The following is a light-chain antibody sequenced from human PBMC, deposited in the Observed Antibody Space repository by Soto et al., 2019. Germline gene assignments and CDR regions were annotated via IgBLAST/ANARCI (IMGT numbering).Light chain of an antibody. Sequence: QSALTQPPSASGSPGQSVTISCTGTSSDVGGYNYVSWYQQHPGKAPKLMIYDVNKRPSGVPDRFSGSKSGNTVSLTVSGLQAEDEADYYCSSSAGSNNDVVFGGGTKLTVL. CDR3: SSSAGSNNDVV. V-gene: IGLV2-8*01. J-gene: IGLJ2*01. CDR2: DVN. CDR1: SSDVGGYNY.